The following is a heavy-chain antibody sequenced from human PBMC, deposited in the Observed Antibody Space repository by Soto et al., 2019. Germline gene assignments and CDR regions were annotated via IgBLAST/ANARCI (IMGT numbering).Heavy chain of an antibody. V-gene: IGHV4-34*01. CDR3: ARGRGFYYGSGSSNFFDY. CDR1: GGSISSYY. D-gene: IGHD3-10*01. CDR2: INHSGST. J-gene: IGHJ4*02. Sequence: SETLSLTCTVSGGSISSYYWSWIRQPAGKGLEWIGEINHSGSTNYNPSLKSRVTISVDTPKNQFSLKLSSVTAADTAVYYCARGRGFYYGSGSSNFFDYWGQGTLVTVSS.